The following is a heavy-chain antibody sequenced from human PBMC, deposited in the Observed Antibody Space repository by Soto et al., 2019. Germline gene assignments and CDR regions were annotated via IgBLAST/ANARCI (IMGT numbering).Heavy chain of an antibody. CDR2: IYHSGST. CDR1: GGSISSTNW. V-gene: IGHV4-4*02. Sequence: QVQLQESGPGLVKPSGTLSLTCAVSGGSISSTNWWSWVRQPPGKGLEWIGEIYHSGSTNYNPSPXXRXXIPVDKSKNQFSLKLSSVTAADTAVYYCARVWDFSSAWVDYWGQGTLVTVSS. CDR3: ARVWDFSSAWVDY. J-gene: IGHJ4*02. D-gene: IGHD6-19*01.